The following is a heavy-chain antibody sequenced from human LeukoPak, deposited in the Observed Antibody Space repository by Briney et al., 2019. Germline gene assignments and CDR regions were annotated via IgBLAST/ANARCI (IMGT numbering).Heavy chain of an antibody. J-gene: IGHJ5*02. CDR1: GYTFTSYY. Sequence: ASLKLSCKASGYTFTSYYIHWVRQAPGQGFEWMGIISPSVGTTTYAQKLEDRVTMTRDKSTTTVYMELRSLRSEDTAVYYCARIGDYGSGSEGFDPWGQGTLVTVSS. CDR2: ISPSVGTT. D-gene: IGHD3-10*01. V-gene: IGHV1-46*04. CDR3: ARIGDYGSGSEGFDP.